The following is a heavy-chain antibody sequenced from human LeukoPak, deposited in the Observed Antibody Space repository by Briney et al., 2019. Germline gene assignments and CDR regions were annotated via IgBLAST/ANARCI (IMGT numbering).Heavy chain of an antibody. J-gene: IGHJ4*02. D-gene: IGHD3-10*02. V-gene: IGHV3-53*01. CDR3: AKGVLGIIPIDY. Sequence: GGSLRLSCAASGFTVSNTYMAWVRQAPGKGLEWVSFMYSEDNKYYADSVRGRFTISRDISKNTVYLQMNTLRADDTAVYYCAKGVLGIIPIDYWGQGTLVTVSS. CDR2: MYSEDNK. CDR1: GFTVSNTY.